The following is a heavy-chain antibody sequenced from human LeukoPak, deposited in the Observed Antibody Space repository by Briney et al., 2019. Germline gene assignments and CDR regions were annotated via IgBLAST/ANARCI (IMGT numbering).Heavy chain of an antibody. Sequence: GGSLRLSCAASGFTFSSYEMNWVRQAPGKGVEWVTYISSGGSTMYYPDSVKGRFTISRDNAKSSLYLQMNSLRAEDTAVYFCARAWTRGNSDAFDIWGQGTMVTVSS. J-gene: IGHJ3*02. CDR2: ISSGGSTM. CDR3: ARAWTRGNSDAFDI. D-gene: IGHD4-23*01. V-gene: IGHV3-48*03. CDR1: GFTFSSYE.